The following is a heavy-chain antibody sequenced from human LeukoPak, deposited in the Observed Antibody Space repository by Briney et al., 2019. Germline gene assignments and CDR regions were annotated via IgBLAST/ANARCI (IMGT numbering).Heavy chain of an antibody. CDR1: GGSFSGYY. CDR3: ARVNSSSWYFYYYYYYGMDV. J-gene: IGHJ6*02. V-gene: IGHV4-34*01. Sequence: SETLSLTCAVYGGSFSGYYWSWIRQPPGKGLEWIGEINHSGSTNYNPSLKSRVTISVDTSKNQFSLKLSSVTAADTAVYYCARVNSSSWYFYYYYYYGMDVWGQGTTVTVSS. CDR2: INHSGST. D-gene: IGHD6-13*01.